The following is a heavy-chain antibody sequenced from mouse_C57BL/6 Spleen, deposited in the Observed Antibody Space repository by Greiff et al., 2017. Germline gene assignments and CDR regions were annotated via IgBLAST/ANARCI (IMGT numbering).Heavy chain of an antibody. CDR2: ISYDGSN. CDR3: AARGYYDYDGFAY. J-gene: IGHJ3*01. V-gene: IGHV3-6*01. CDR1: GYSITSGYY. Sequence: EVKLQESGPGLVKPSQSLSLTCSVTGYSITSGYYWNWIRQFPGNKLEWMGYISYDGSNNYNPSLKNRISITRDTSKNQFFLKLNSVTTEDTATYYCAARGYYDYDGFAYWGQGTLVTVSA. D-gene: IGHD2-4*01.